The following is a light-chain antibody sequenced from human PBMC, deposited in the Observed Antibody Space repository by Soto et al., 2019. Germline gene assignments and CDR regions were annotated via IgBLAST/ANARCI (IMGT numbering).Light chain of an antibody. V-gene: IGKV3-11*01. CDR3: QQRSNWPPYT. Sequence: EILLTQSPATLSLSPGESATLSCRASQSISSHLAWYQQKPGQAPRLLIYDASNRVTGIPARFSGSGSGTDFTLTITSLEPEDFAVYYCQQRSNWPPYTFGQGTKLEIK. CDR2: DAS. J-gene: IGKJ2*01. CDR1: QSISSH.